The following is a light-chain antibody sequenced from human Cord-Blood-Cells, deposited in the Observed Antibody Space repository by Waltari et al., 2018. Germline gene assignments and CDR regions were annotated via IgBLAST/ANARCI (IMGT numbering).Light chain of an antibody. CDR1: QSVSSN. CDR2: GAS. Sequence: ELVMTQSPATLSVSPGAADTLSCRASQSVSSNLAWYQQKPGQAPRLLIYGASTRATGIPARFSGSGSGTEFTLTISSLQSEDFAVYYCQQYNNWPYTFGQGTKLEIK. V-gene: IGKV3-15*01. CDR3: QQYNNWPYT. J-gene: IGKJ2*01.